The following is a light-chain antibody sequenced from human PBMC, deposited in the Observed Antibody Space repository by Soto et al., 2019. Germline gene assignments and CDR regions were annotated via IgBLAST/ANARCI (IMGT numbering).Light chain of an antibody. CDR2: GAF. J-gene: IGKJ1*01. CDR3: QQYINWTRT. Sequence: TQSQTTQSLSQGERATLSCSASTSVTNFRAWYQQNPGQAPRLLIYGAFNRAPGITARCSVSGSGTESTLSISSLQSEDFAICYCQQYINWTRTFGQGTKVDI. V-gene: IGKV3D-15*01. CDR1: TSVTNF.